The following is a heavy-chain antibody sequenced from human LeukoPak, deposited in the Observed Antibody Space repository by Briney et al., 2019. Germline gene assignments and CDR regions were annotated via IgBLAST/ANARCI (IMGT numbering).Heavy chain of an antibody. D-gene: IGHD3-9*01. CDR3: ARGHYDILTGYLTPPDY. J-gene: IGHJ4*02. CDR1: GFTVSSNY. Sequence: GGSLRLSCAASGFTVSSNYMSWVRQAPGKGLEWVAVIYSGGSTYYADSVKGRFTISRDNSKNTLYLQMNSLRAEDTAVYYCARGHYDILTGYLTPPDYWGQGTLVTVSS. CDR2: IYSGGST. V-gene: IGHV3-66*01.